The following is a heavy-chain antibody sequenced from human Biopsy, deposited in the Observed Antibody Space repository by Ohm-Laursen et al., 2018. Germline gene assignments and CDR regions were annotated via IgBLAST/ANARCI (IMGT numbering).Heavy chain of an antibody. CDR3: ARMDCSGGSCHYYSYGMDV. CDR1: GVSITAYY. J-gene: IGHJ6*02. Sequence: SDTLSLTCPVSGVSITAYYWSWIRQPPGKGLECIGNIHHSGSTNYNPSLKSRLTISVDTSKNQFSLKLSSVTAADTAVYYWARMDCSGGSCHYYSYGMDVWGQGTTVTVSS. CDR2: IHHSGST. D-gene: IGHD2-15*01. V-gene: IGHV4-4*09.